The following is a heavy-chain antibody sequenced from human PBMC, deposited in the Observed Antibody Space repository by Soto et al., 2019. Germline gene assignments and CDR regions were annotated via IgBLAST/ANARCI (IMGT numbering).Heavy chain of an antibody. CDR2: ISYDGSNK. V-gene: IGHV3-30*18. J-gene: IGHJ4*02. CDR1: GFTFSSYG. Sequence: QVQLVESGGGVVQPGRSLRLSCAASGFTFSSYGMHWIRQAPAKWLEWVAVISYDGSNKYYADSVKGRFTISRDNSKNTLYLQVTSLRAEDTAVYYCAKGRNYFLTRSDYWGQGTLVVVSS. CDR3: AKGRNYFLTRSDY. D-gene: IGHD1-7*01.